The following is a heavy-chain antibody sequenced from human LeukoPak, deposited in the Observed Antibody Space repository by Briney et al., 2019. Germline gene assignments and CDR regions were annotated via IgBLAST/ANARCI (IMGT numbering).Heavy chain of an antibody. CDR3: AREESDSSGYSYYYYGMDV. Sequence: GRSLRLSCAASGFTFSSYGMHWVRQAPGKGLEWVAVIWHDGSNKYYADSVKGRFTISRDNSKNTLYLQMNSLRAEDTAVYYCAREESDSSGYSYYYYGMDVWGQGTTVTVSS. CDR1: GFTFSSYG. CDR2: IWHDGSNK. D-gene: IGHD3-22*01. V-gene: IGHV3-33*01. J-gene: IGHJ6*02.